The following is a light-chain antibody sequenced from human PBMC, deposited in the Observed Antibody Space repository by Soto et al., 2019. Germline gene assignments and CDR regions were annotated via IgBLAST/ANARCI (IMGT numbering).Light chain of an antibody. J-gene: IGLJ1*01. CDR1: SSDVGAYNY. CDR3: CSYAGNTMYV. CDR2: EGS. V-gene: IGLV2-11*01. Sequence: QSVLTQPRSVSGSPGQSVTISCTGTSSDVGAYNYVSWYQQHPGKAPKLMIYEGSKRPSGVSDRFSGSKSGNTASLTISGLQTEDEADYYCCSYAGNTMYVFGTGTKVTVL.